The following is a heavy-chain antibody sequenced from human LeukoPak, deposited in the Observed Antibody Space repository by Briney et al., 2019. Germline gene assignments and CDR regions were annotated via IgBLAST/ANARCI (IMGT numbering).Heavy chain of an antibody. J-gene: IGHJ4*02. V-gene: IGHV3-7*01. CDR3: ARDPGSSAFDY. CDR1: GFTFTNYW. CDR2: INQDESVK. D-gene: IGHD5/OR15-5a*01. Sequence: GGSLRLSCAASGFTFTNYWMTWVRQAPGKGLEFVANINQDESVKNYVDSVKGRFTISRDNAENSLHLQMTSLRVEDTAVYYCARDPGSSAFDYWGQGTLVTVSS.